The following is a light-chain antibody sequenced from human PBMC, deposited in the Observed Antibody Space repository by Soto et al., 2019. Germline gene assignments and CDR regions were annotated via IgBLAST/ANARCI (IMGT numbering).Light chain of an antibody. CDR3: QPYSTAST. CDR1: HSICSY. J-gene: IGKJ1*01. V-gene: IGKV1-5*03. Sequence: DNEMTQSASSLSAYGRERDTISCPASHSICSYLNWYQQTPGKAPKLLIYKASTLTSGVPSRFSGSGSATDFTLPICRLPPDDFPTYYCQPYSTASTFAQGTKLDI. CDR2: KAS.